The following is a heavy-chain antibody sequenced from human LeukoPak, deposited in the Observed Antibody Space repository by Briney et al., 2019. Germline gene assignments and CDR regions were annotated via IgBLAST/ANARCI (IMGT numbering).Heavy chain of an antibody. Sequence: GGSLRLSCAASGFTFSDFEMNWVRQVPGKGLEWVSHIDGGGGSIFYADSVKGRFTVSRDNAKNSLYLQMNSLGVEDTAIYYCARELLLCGGDCNDYWGQGTLVTVSS. CDR3: ARELLLCGGDCNDY. D-gene: IGHD2-21*02. J-gene: IGHJ4*02. CDR1: GFTFSDFE. V-gene: IGHV3-48*03. CDR2: IDGGGGSI.